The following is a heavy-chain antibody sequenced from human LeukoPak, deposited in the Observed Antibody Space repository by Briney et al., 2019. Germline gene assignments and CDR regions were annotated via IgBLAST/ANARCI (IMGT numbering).Heavy chain of an antibody. CDR1: GGSISINTYS. V-gene: IGHV4-39*01. CDR3: ARLPTGFPNWFDT. CDR2: AHYSGRT. D-gene: IGHD3-9*01. J-gene: IGHJ5*02. Sequence: SETLSLTCTVSGGSISINTYSWAWIRQPPGKGLEWIAAAHYSGRTFYNPSLMSRVTISVDTSKKQFSLKLNSLTATDTAVYYCARLPTGFPNWFDTWGQGTLVTVSS.